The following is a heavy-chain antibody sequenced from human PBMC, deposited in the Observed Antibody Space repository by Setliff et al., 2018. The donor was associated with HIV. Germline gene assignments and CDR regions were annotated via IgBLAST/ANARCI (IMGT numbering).Heavy chain of an antibody. V-gene: IGHV4-61*08. CDR3: ASEAWTSYRSSSGYYYYYMDV. Sequence: SSETLSLTCTVSRGSITSGDYYWSWIRQPPGKGLEWIGYIYYSVSTKYNPPLKSRVTISVDTSKNQFSLKLGSVTAADTAVYYCASEAWTSYRSSSGYYYYYMDVWGKGTTVTVSS. CDR2: IYYSVST. J-gene: IGHJ6*03. D-gene: IGHD6-6*01. CDR1: RGSITSGDYY.